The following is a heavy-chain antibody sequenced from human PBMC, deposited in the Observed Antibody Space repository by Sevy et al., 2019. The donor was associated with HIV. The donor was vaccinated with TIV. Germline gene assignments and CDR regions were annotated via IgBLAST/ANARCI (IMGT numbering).Heavy chain of an antibody. D-gene: IGHD5-12*01. V-gene: IGHV4-39*01. CDR3: TRRGYSGRFDF. CDR1: GGSLSRSPYY. CDR2: LYHDGSS. J-gene: IGHJ4*02. Sequence: SETLSPTCSVSGGSLSRSPYYWGWIRQPPGKGLEWIGSLYHDGSSSYIPSLKSRVTMSADTSNNQFSLRLTSVTAADTAVYYCTRRGYSGRFDFWGQGILVTVSS.